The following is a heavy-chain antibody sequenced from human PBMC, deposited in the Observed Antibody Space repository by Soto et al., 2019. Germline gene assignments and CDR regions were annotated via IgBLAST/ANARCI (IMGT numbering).Heavy chain of an antibody. CDR3: ARVIWSGHLTSDL. Sequence: EVQVVESGGGLVQPGGSLRLSCAASGLTFSSNSMNWVRQAPGKGLEWISSISSSSSTIYADSVKGRFTISRDNAKNSLYLQMNSLRDEDTAVYYCARVIWSGHLTSDLWGQGTLVTVSS. V-gene: IGHV3-48*02. D-gene: IGHD3-3*01. CDR1: GLTFSSNS. J-gene: IGHJ5*02. CDR2: ISSSSSTI.